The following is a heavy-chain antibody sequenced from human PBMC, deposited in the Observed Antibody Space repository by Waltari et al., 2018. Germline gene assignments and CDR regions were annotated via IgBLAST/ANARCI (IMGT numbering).Heavy chain of an antibody. CDR2: INHSGST. CDR1: GGSFSGYY. Sequence: QVQLQQWGAGLLKPSAPLSLTCAVYGGSFSGYYWSCLRQPPGKGLEWIGEINHSGSTNYNPALKSRVTISVDTSKNQFSLKLSSVTAAETAVYYCARGDTAMVLVDYGGQGTLVTVSS. V-gene: IGHV4-34*01. J-gene: IGHJ4*02. CDR3: ARGDTAMVLVDY. D-gene: IGHD5-18*01.